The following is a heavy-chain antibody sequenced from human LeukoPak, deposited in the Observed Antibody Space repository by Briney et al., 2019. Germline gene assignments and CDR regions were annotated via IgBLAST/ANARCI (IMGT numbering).Heavy chain of an antibody. CDR3: ARVAARPYNWFDP. J-gene: IGHJ5*02. D-gene: IGHD6-6*01. CDR2: IRPSGST. CDR1: GYTFTSYY. Sequence: GASVKVSCKASGYTFTSYYIHWVRQAPGQGLEYMGIIRPSGSTAYAQKFQGRVTMTRDTSTSAVYMELSSLRSEDTAVYYCARVAARPYNWFDPWGQGTLVTVSS. V-gene: IGHV1-46*01.